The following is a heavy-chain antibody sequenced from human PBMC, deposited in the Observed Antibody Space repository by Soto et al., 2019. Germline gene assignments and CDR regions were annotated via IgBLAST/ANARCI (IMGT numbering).Heavy chain of an antibody. J-gene: IGHJ4*02. CDR2: IYWDIDS. D-gene: IGHD3-3*01. Sequence: ESGPTLVNPTQTLTLTCTFSGFSLSTSGVGVGWIRQPPGKAVDWFVFIYWDIDSRYSPSLRSRLTLTKDTSKNHVVLTLTDMGPVDTAVYFCAQAFTIFGVVPGSYYFGYWGQGTLVTVSS. V-gene: IGHV2-5*02. CDR1: GFSLSTSGVG. CDR3: AQAFTIFGVVPGSYYFGY.